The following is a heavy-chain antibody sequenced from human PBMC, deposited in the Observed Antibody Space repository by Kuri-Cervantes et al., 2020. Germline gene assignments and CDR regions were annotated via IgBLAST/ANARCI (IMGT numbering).Heavy chain of an antibody. Sequence: GSLRLSCTVSGGSISSYYWSWIRQPPGKGLERIGYIYYSGSTNYNPSLKSRVTISVDTSKNQFSLKLSSVTAADTAVYYCAREGSYYGSGRKTDYWGQGTLVTVSS. D-gene: IGHD3-10*01. J-gene: IGHJ4*02. CDR2: IYYSGST. CDR3: AREGSYYGSGRKTDY. V-gene: IGHV4-59*01. CDR1: GGSISSYY.